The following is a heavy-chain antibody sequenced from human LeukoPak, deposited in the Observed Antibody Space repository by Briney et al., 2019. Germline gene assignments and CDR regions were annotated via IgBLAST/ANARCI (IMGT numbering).Heavy chain of an antibody. CDR1: GYSFTSYW. Sequence: GESPKISCKGSGYSFTSYWIGWVRQMPGKGLEWMGIIYPGDSDTRYSPSFQGQVTISADKSISTAYLQWSSLRASDTAMYYCARRLGYCSSTSCYATFDYWGQGTLVTVSS. J-gene: IGHJ4*02. CDR2: IYPGDSDT. V-gene: IGHV5-51*01. CDR3: ARRLGYCSSTSCYATFDY. D-gene: IGHD2-2*01.